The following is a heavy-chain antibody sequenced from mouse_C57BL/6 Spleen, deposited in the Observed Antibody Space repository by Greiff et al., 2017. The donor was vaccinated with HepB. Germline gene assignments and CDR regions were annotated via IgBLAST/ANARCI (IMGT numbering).Heavy chain of an antibody. Sequence: VQLVESGAELVRPGASVTLSCKASGYTFTDYEMHWVKQTPVHGLEWIGAIDPETGGTAYNQKFKGKAILTADKSSSTAYMELRSLTSEDSAVYYCTRAYYYAMDYWGQGTSVTVSS. J-gene: IGHJ4*01. V-gene: IGHV1-15*01. CDR3: TRAYYYAMDY. CDR2: IDPETGGT. CDR1: GYTFTDYE.